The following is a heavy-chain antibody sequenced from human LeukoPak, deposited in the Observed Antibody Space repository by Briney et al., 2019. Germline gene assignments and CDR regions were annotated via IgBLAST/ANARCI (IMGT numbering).Heavy chain of an antibody. V-gene: IGHV1-2*02. J-gene: IGHJ4*02. CDR2: INPNSGGT. D-gene: IGHD6-13*01. CDR3: ARTTPWYSSSWYQFDY. Sequence: ASVKVSCKASGYTFTGYYMHWVRQAPGQGLEWMGWINPNSGGTNYAQKFQGRVTMTRDTSISTAYMELSRLRSDDTAVYYCARTTPWYSSSWYQFDYWGQGTLVTVSS. CDR1: GYTFTGYY.